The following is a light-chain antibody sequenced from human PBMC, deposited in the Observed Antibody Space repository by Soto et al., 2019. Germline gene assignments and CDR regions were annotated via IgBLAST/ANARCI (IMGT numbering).Light chain of an antibody. CDR1: SSDIGDYNY. V-gene: IGLV2-14*03. CDR2: DVS. CDR3: SSYTSNNFVI. J-gene: IGLJ2*01. Sequence: QSALTQPASVSGSPGQSITISCTGSSSDIGDYNYVSWYKQHPGKAPKLMIYDVSNRPSGVSNRFSGSKSGNTASLTISGLQAEDEADYYCSSYTSNNFVIFGGGTKVPVL.